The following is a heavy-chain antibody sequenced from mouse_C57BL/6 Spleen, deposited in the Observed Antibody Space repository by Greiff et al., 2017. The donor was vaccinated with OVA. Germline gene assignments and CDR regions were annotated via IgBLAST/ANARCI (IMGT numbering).Heavy chain of an antibody. CDR2: IWRGGST. V-gene: IGHV2-5*01. D-gene: IGHD1-1*01. J-gene: IGHJ4*01. Sequence: VKLMESGPGLVQPSQSLSITCTASGFSLTSYGVHWVRQSPGKGLEWLGVIWRGGSTDYNAAFMSRLSITKDNSKSQVYFRMNSLEADDTAIYYSAKRTVVAEAMDYWGQGTSVTVSS. CDR3: AKRTVVAEAMDY. CDR1: GFSLTSYG.